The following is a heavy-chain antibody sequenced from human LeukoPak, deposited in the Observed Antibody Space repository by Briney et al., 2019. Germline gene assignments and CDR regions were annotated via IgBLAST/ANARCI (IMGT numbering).Heavy chain of an antibody. Sequence: GGSLRLACAASGFTFGNYWMHWVRQVPGKGLVWVSRINTDGSTITYADSVKRRFTISRDNAKNKVYLQMSSLRAEDTAVYYCARGAYGDSFDYWGQGTLIIASS. V-gene: IGHV3-74*01. CDR3: ARGAYGDSFDY. CDR2: INTDGSTI. CDR1: GFTFGNYW. J-gene: IGHJ4*02. D-gene: IGHD4-17*01.